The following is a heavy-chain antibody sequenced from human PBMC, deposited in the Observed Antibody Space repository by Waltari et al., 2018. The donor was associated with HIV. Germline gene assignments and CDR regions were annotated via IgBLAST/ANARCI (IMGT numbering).Heavy chain of an antibody. J-gene: IGHJ6*02. CDR3: ARVGFSSGDDYYYYGMDV. Sequence: QVQLVQSGAEVKKPGASVKVSCKASGYTFTGYYMHWVRQAPGQGLEWRGVITPNSGGTNDAQKVQGWVTMTRDTSSSTAYMELGRLRADDTAVYYCARVGFSSGDDYYYYGMDVWGQGTTVTVSS. CDR1: GYTFTGYY. D-gene: IGHD4-17*01. V-gene: IGHV1-2*04. CDR2: ITPNSGGT.